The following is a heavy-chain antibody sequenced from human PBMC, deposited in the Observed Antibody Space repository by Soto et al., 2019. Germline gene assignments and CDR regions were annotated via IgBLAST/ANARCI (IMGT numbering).Heavy chain of an antibody. CDR2: MNPNSGNT. CDR1: GYTFTSYD. CDR3: ARLTRFLEWNYYYYYMDV. Sequence: ASVKVSCKASGYTFTSYDINWVRQATGQGLEWMGWMNPNSGNTGYAQKFQGRVTMTRNTSISTAYMELSSLRSEDTAVYYCARLTRFLEWNYYYYYMDVWGKGTTVTVSS. D-gene: IGHD3-3*01. V-gene: IGHV1-8*01. J-gene: IGHJ6*03.